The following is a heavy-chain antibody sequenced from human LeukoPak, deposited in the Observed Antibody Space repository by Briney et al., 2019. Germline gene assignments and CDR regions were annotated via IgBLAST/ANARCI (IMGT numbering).Heavy chain of an antibody. Sequence: SETLSLTCTVSGGSFSSYYWTWIRQPAGKGLEWIGRIYNSGTTNYSPSLESRVTMSLDTSKNRFSLSLSSVTAADTAVYYCARDRLGATGHWRIDVWGRGTLATVSS. CDR2: IYNSGTT. V-gene: IGHV4-4*07. D-gene: IGHD1-26*01. CDR3: ARDRLGATGHWRIDV. CDR1: GGSFSSYY. J-gene: IGHJ2*01.